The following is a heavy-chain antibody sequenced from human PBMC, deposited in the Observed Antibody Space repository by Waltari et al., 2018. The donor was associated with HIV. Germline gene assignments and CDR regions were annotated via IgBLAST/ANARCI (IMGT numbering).Heavy chain of an antibody. V-gene: IGHV4-39*07. CDR1: GGSISSNVYH. Sequence: QLRLQESGPRLVKPSETLSLTCSVPGGSISSNVYHWGWIRQSPGKGLEWIGSIYYTGNTYYKPSLKRRVTISIDTSNNQFSLRLTSVTAADTAIYYCVAQDYSDSVDWWGQGTLVTVFS. CDR3: VAQDYSDSVDW. J-gene: IGHJ4*02. D-gene: IGHD4-17*01. CDR2: IYYTGNT.